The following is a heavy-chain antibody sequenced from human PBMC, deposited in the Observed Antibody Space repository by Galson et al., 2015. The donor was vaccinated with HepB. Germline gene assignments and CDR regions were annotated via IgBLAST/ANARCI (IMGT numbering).Heavy chain of an antibody. CDR2: ISHSSSPI. V-gene: IGHV3-48*01. J-gene: IGHJ4*02. Sequence: SLRLSCAASGFTFSDYSMNWVRQAPGRGLEWVSYISHSSSPIYYADSVRGRFTISRDNAKNSLYLQMDSLRAEDTAVYYCARDRHGGDAHGFWGQGTLVTVSS. CDR3: ARDRHGGDAHGF. D-gene: IGHD2-21*02. CDR1: GFTFSDYS.